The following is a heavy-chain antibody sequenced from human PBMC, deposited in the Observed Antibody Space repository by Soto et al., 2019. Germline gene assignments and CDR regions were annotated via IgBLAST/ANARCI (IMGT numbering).Heavy chain of an antibody. CDR3: ARVYCSTTTCHVQAFDS. V-gene: IGHV3-48*03. J-gene: IGHJ4*02. CDR2: ISSAGDSS. Sequence: GGSLRLSVAGAGVNLSIYEMNWVRQTPGRTLEWVSYISSAGDSSYYADSVKGRFTISRDNAKNSLYLQMNSLRVEDTAVYYCARVYCSTTTCHVQAFDSSGQGTLVNVSS. D-gene: IGHD2-2*01. CDR1: GVNLSIYE.